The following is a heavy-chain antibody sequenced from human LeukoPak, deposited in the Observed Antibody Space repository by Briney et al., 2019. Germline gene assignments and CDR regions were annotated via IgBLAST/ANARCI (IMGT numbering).Heavy chain of an antibody. CDR3: AKDGYCSSTSCYHYGMDV. Sequence: GRSLRLSCAASGFTFSNFGMSWVRQAPGKGLEWVSGISDSGGRTYYADSVKGRFSISRDNSKNTLYLQLNSLRAEDTAVYYCAKDGYCSSTSCYHYGMDVWGQGTAVTVSS. CDR1: GFTFSNFG. V-gene: IGHV3-23*01. CDR2: ISDSGGRT. D-gene: IGHD2-2*03. J-gene: IGHJ6*02.